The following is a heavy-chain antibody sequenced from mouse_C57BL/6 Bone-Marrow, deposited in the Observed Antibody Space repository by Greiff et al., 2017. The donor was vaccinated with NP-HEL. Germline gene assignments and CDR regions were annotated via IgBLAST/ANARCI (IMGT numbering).Heavy chain of an antibody. CDR1: EYEFPSHD. CDR3: ARAYYSNDGWVGY. Sequence: DVMLVESGGGLVQPGESLKLSCESNEYEFPSHDMSWVRKTPEKRLELVAAINSDGGSTYYPDTMERRFIIARDNTKKTLYLQMSSLRSEDTAVYYCARAYYSNDGWVGYWGQGTTLTVSS. V-gene: IGHV5-2*03. D-gene: IGHD2-5*01. J-gene: IGHJ2*01. CDR2: INSDGGST.